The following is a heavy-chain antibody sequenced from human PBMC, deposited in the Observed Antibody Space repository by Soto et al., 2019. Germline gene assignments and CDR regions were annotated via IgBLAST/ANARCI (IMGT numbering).Heavy chain of an antibody. CDR2: INHSGST. Sequence: PSETLSLTCAVYGGSFSGYYWSWIRQPPGKGLDWIGEINHSGSTNYNPSLKSRVTISVDTSKNQFSLKLSSVTAADTAVYYCARVSGVAIVASNYYYYGMDVWGQGTTVTVSS. CDR1: GGSFSGYY. D-gene: IGHD5-12*01. J-gene: IGHJ6*02. CDR3: ARVSGVAIVASNYYYYGMDV. V-gene: IGHV4-34*01.